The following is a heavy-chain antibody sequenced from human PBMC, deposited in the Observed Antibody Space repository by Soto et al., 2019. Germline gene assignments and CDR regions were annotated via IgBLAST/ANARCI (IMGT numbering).Heavy chain of an antibody. CDR3: VKDLQNYDFWSGYYFSGIFDY. Sequence: KGVEYVSPISSNGGSTYYAASVKGRFTISTDNSNNTLYLQMSSLRAEDTAVYYCVKDLQNYDFWSGYYFSGIFDYWGQRTLVTVSS. V-gene: IGHV3-64D*08. D-gene: IGHD3-3*01. CDR2: ISSNGGST. J-gene: IGHJ4*02.